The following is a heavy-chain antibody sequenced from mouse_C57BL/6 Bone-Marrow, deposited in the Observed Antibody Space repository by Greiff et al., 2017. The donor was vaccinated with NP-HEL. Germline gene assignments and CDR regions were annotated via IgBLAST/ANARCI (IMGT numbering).Heavy chain of an antibody. V-gene: IGHV1-55*01. CDR1: GYTFPSYW. CDR2: IYPGSGST. CDR3: ARTAQATPYYAMDY. J-gene: IGHJ4*01. Sequence: QVQLQQPGAELVKPGASVKMSCKASGYTFPSYWITWVKQRPGHGLEWIGDIYPGSGSTNYNEKFKSKATLTVDTSSSTAYMQLSSLTSEDSAVYYCARTAQATPYYAMDYWGQGTSVTVSS. D-gene: IGHD3-2*02.